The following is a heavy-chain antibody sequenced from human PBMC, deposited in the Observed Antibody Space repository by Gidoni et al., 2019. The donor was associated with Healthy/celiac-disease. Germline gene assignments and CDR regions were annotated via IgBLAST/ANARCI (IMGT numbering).Heavy chain of an antibody. Sequence: EVQLVQSGAEVRKAGESLKISCKGSGYSFTNYWIGWVRQMPGKGLEWMGIFYPGDSDIRYSPSFQGQVTISADTSISTAYLQWSSLKASDTAMYYCARHGPRTYYFDYWGQGTLVTVSS. CDR3: ARHGPRTYYFDY. CDR2: FYPGDSDI. V-gene: IGHV5-51*01. J-gene: IGHJ4*02. CDR1: GYSFTNYW.